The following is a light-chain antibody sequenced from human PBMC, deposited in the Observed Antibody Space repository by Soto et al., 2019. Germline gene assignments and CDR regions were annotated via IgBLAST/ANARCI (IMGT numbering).Light chain of an antibody. Sequence: QSALTQPASVSGSPGQSINISCTGTSSDVGGYNYVSWYQHHPGKAPKLIIYDVSNRPSGVSNPFSGSKSGNTASLTISGLQQEDDADYYCSSYNTSSTRQIVFGTGTKVTVL. CDR1: SSDVGGYNY. CDR2: DVS. J-gene: IGLJ1*01. CDR3: SSYNTSSTRQIV. V-gene: IGLV2-14*03.